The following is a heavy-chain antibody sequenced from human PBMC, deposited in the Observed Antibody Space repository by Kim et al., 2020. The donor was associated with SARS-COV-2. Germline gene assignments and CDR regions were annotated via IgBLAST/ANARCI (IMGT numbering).Heavy chain of an antibody. Sequence: GGSLRLSCAAPGLTFRSHAMSWVRQAPGKGLEWVSTISGNGGNTYYADSVRGRFTISRDNSKTTVFLQMNSLRVEDTAVYYCAKMSYFDRSGYERFDPWGQGAQVNVSS. CDR1: GLTFRSHA. CDR2: ISGNGGNT. CDR3: AKMSYFDRSGYERFDP. J-gene: IGHJ5*02. V-gene: IGHV3-23*01. D-gene: IGHD3-22*01.